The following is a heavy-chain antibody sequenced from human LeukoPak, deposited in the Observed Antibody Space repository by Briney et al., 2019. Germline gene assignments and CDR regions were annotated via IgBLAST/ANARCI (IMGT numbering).Heavy chain of an antibody. Sequence: KPGGSLRLSCAASGFTFRTYAMNWVRQAPGKGLEWVSSISSSTYYIYYADSVKGRFTLSRDNAKNSLYLQMNSLRADDSAVYYCVRIRAAAAEGAFDIWGQGTMVTVSS. D-gene: IGHD6-25*01. V-gene: IGHV3-21*01. J-gene: IGHJ3*02. CDR3: VRIRAAAAEGAFDI. CDR1: GFTFRTYA. CDR2: ISSSTYYI.